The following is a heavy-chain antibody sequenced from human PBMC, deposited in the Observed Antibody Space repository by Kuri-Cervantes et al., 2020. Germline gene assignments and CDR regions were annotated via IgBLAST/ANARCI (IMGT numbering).Heavy chain of an antibody. V-gene: IGHV1-69*05. CDR2: IIPIFDTA. CDR3: ARGAAATLYYYYYYMDV. CDR1: GGTFSSYA. D-gene: IGHD6-13*01. J-gene: IGHJ6*03. Sequence: SVKVSCKASGGTFSSYAISWVRQAPGQGLEWMGGIIPIFDTANYAQKFQGRVTITTDESTSTAYMELSSLRSEDTAVYYCARGAAATLYYYYYYMDVWGKGTTVTVSS.